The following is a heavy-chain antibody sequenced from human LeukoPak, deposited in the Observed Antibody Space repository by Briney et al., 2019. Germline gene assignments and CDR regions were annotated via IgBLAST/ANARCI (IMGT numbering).Heavy chain of an antibody. CDR3: AKDMGSSGYYVDY. CDR1: GFTFSSYS. J-gene: IGHJ4*02. D-gene: IGHD3-22*01. CDR2: ISSSSSTI. Sequence: PGGSLRLSCAASGFTFSSYSMNWVRQAPGKGLEWVSYISSSSSTIYYADSVKGRFTISRDNSKNSLYLQMKSLRTEDTALYYCAKDMGSSGYYVDYWGQGTLVTVSS. V-gene: IGHV3-48*04.